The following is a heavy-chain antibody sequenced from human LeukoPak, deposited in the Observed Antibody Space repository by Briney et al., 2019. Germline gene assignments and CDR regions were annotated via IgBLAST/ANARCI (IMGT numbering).Heavy chain of an antibody. CDR1: GGFVSSSSYY. D-gene: IGHD6-13*01. Sequence: SETLSLTCTVSGGFVSSSSYYWGWIRQPPGKGLEWIGSIYYSGTTYYIPSLKSRITISVDTSKNQFSLKLNSVTAADTAVYYCARHGGAAAAIDYWGQGTLVIVSS. J-gene: IGHJ4*02. V-gene: IGHV4-39*01. CDR3: ARHGGAAAAIDY. CDR2: IYYSGTT.